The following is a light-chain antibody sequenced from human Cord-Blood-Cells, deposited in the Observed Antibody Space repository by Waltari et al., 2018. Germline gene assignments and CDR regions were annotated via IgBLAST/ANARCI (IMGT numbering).Light chain of an antibody. CDR1: SSNIGTTS. CDR2: RNN. CDR3: AAWDDSLSGVV. Sequence: QSVLTQPPSASGTPGQRVTISCSASSSNIGTTSVYWYQQLPGTRPKLLIYRNNQQPSGVPDRVSGSRSGTSASLAVSVLRCEDEADYYCAAWDDSLSGVVFGGGTKLTVL. J-gene: IGLJ2*01. V-gene: IGLV1-47*01.